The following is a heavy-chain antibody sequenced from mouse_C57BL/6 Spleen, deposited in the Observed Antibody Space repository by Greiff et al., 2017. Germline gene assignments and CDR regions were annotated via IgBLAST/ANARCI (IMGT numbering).Heavy chain of an antibody. V-gene: IGHV1-5*01. CDR1: GYTFTSYW. CDR3: TREEGPYDYFFFAY. Sequence: EVKLVESGTVLARPGASVKMSCKTSGYTFTSYWMHWVKQRPGQGLEWIGAIYPGNSDTSYNQKFKGKAKLTAVTSASTAYMDHSSLTNEDSAVYYCTREEGPYDYFFFAYWGQGTLVTVSA. J-gene: IGHJ3*01. CDR2: IYPGNSDT. D-gene: IGHD2-4*01.